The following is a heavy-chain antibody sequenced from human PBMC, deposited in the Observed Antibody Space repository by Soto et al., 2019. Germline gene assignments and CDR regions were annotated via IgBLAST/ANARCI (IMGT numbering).Heavy chain of an antibody. CDR1: GFIFSDYY. CDR3: ARDLTEVVTTEKQENLYYYYYMDV. D-gene: IGHD2-21*02. CDR2: ISSRSRVI. V-gene: IGHV3-11*01. J-gene: IGHJ6*03. Sequence: PGGSLRLSCAASGFIFSDYYMTWIRQTPGKGLEWISYISSRSRVISYADSVKGRFTISRDNAKNSLFLQMNSLRAEDTAVYYCARDLTEVVTTEKQENLYYYYYMDVWGKGTTVTVSS.